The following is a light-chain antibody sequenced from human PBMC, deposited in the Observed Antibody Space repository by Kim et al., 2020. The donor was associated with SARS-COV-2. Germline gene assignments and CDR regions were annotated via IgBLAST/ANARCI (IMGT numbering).Light chain of an antibody. CDR2: GKN. CDR3: NSRGSNDNVL. V-gene: IGLV3-19*01. J-gene: IGLJ2*01. CDR1: SLRSYY. Sequence: VALGQTVRITCQGDSLRSYYATWYQQKPGQAPIVVIYGKNNRPSGIPDRFSGSSSGDTASLTITGTQAGDEAVYYCNSRGSNDNVLFGGGTKLTVL.